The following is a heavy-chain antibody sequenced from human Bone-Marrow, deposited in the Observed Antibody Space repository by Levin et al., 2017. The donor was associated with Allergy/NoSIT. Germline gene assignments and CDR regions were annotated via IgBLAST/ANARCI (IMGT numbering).Heavy chain of an antibody. D-gene: IGHD3-10*01. CDR1: GGSISNYY. V-gene: IGHV4-59*01. J-gene: IGHJ4*02. CDR3: ARHGDSYGSGYFDN. Sequence: SETLSLTYTVSGGSISNYYWSWIRQSPGKGLEWMGYIHNSGSSDYNPSLKSRITISVDRSRNQFSLRLTSVTAADTAVYYCARHGDSYGSGYFDNWGQGTLVTVSS. CDR2: IHNSGSS.